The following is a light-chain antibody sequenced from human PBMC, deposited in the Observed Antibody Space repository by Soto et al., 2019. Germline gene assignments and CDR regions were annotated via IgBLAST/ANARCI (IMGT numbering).Light chain of an antibody. Sequence: QSVLTQPASVSGSPGQSITISCTGTSSDVGGYNYVSWYQQHPGKAPKLMIYDVSNRPSGVSNRFSGSKSGNTASLTISGLRAEDEADYYCSSYTSSSTLVVFGGGNKLTVL. J-gene: IGLJ2*01. V-gene: IGLV2-14*01. CDR1: SSDVGGYNY. CDR2: DVS. CDR3: SSYTSSSTLVV.